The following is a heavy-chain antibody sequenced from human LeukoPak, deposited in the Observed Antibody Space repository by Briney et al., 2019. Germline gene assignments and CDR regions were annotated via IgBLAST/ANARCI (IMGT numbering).Heavy chain of an antibody. D-gene: IGHD1-26*01. CDR2: IIPILGTA. J-gene: IGHJ5*02. CDR1: GGTFSSYA. Sequence: ASVKVSCKASGGTFSSYAISWVRQAPGQGLEWMGGIIPILGTANYAQKFQGRVTITTDESTSTAYMELSSLRSEDTAVYYCARGDIRGSSALDPWGQGTLVTVSS. V-gene: IGHV1-69*05. CDR3: ARGDIRGSSALDP.